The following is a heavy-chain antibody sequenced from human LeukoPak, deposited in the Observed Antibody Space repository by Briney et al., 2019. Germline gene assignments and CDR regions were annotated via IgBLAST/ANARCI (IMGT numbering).Heavy chain of an antibody. V-gene: IGHV1-24*01. CDR1: GYTLTELS. CDR3: ARDPYPTYYYDSSGYSGWFDP. J-gene: IGHJ5*02. Sequence: RASVKVSCKVSGYTLTELSVHWVRQAPGKGLEWMGGFDPEDGETIYAQKFQGRVTMTEDTSTDTAYMELSSLRSEDTAVYYCARDPYPTYYYDSSGYSGWFDPWGQGTLVTVSS. CDR2: FDPEDGET. D-gene: IGHD3-22*01.